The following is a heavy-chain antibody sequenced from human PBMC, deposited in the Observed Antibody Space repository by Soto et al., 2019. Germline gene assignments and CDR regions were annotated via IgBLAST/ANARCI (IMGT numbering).Heavy chain of an antibody. CDR3: ARDPYGSGKYYFDY. CDR1: GGSFSGYY. J-gene: IGHJ4*02. Sequence: SETLSLTCAVYGGSFSGYYWSWIRQPPGKGLEWIGEINHSGSTNYNPSLKSRVTISVDTSKNQFSLKLSSVTAADTAVYYCARDPYGSGKYYFDYWGQGTLVTSPQ. CDR2: INHSGST. V-gene: IGHV4-34*01. D-gene: IGHD3-10*01.